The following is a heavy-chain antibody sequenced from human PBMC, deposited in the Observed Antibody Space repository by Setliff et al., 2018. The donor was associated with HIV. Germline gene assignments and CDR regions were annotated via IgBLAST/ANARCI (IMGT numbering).Heavy chain of an antibody. V-gene: IGHV4-39*07. D-gene: IGHD4-17*01. Sequence: PSETLSLTCSVSGGSISDNKYYWSWIRQPPGKGLEWTGSIYHSGKTYYNPALKSRVTISVDTSKNQFSLRLTSVTAADTAVYFCARVETTVTSRLDYWGQGTLVTVSS. CDR1: GGSISDNKYY. CDR2: IYHSGKT. CDR3: ARVETTVTSRLDY. J-gene: IGHJ4*02.